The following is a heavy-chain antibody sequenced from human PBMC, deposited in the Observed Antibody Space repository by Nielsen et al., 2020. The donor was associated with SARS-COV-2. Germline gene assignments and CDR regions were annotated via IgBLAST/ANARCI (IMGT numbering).Heavy chain of an antibody. V-gene: IGHV1-8*01. J-gene: IGHJ4*02. Sequence: ASVKVSCKASAYTFTSYDINWVRQATGQGLEWMGWMNPNSGNTGYAQKFQGRVTMTRNTSISTAYMELSSLRSEDTAVYYCARVPKHRYFDWFMSQEFDYWGQGTLVTVSS. CDR3: ARVPKHRYFDWFMSQEFDY. D-gene: IGHD3-9*01. CDR1: AYTFTSYD. CDR2: MNPNSGNT.